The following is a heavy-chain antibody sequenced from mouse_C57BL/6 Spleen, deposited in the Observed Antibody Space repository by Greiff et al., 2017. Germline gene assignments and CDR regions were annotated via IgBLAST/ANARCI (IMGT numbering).Heavy chain of an antibody. CDR1: GFTFSNYW. D-gene: IGHD1-1*01. Sequence: EVKLVESGGGLVQPGGSMKLSCVASGFTFSNYWMNWVRQSPEKGLEWVAQIRLKSDNYATHYAESVKGRFTISRDDSKSSVYLQMNNLRAEDTGIYYCTGADYYGSSSAWFAYWGQGTLVTVSA. V-gene: IGHV6-3*01. CDR3: TGADYYGSSSAWFAY. J-gene: IGHJ3*01. CDR2: IRLKSDNYAT.